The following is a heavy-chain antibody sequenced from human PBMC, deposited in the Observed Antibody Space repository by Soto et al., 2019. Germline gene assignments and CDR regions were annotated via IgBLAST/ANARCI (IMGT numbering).Heavy chain of an antibody. Sequence: EVQLVESGGGLVQPGGSLRPSCAASGFTLSSYSMNWVRQAPGKGLEWVSYINSGSTTIYYADSVKGRFTISRDNAKNSLYLQMNSLRDEDTAVYYCARDNPRSSGWDVWGQGTTVTVSS. CDR1: GFTLSSYS. CDR3: ARDNPRSSGWDV. J-gene: IGHJ6*02. V-gene: IGHV3-48*02. CDR2: INSGSTTI.